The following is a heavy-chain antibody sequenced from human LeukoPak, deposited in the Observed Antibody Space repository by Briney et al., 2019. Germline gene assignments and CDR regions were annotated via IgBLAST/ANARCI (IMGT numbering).Heavy chain of an antibody. V-gene: IGHV3-15*01. J-gene: IGHJ4*02. CDR2: IKSKTDGGTT. Sequence: GGSLRLSCEASGVTFSNYWMSWVRQAPGKGLEWVGRIKSKTDGGTTDYAAPVKGRFTISRDDSKNTLYLQMNSLKTEDTAVYYCTTAPQLGYCSSTSCYPPKDYWGQGTLVTVSS. D-gene: IGHD2-2*01. CDR3: TTAPQLGYCSSTSCYPPKDY. CDR1: GVTFSNYW.